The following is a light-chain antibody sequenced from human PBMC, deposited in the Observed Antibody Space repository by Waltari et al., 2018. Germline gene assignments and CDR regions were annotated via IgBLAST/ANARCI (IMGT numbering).Light chain of an antibody. CDR2: RNN. CDR3: AAWDDSLSGYWV. V-gene: IGLV1-47*01. CDR1: SPTIGSNS. Sequence: QSVLTQPPSASGTPGQRVTISCSGSSPTIGSNSVYWYQQLPGTAPKLLIYRNNERPSGVPDRFSGSKSGTSASLAISVLLSEDESDYYCAAWDDSLSGYWVFGGGTKLTVL. J-gene: IGLJ3*02.